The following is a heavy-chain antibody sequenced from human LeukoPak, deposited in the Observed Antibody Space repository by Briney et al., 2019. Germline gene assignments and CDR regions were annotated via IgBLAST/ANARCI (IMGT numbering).Heavy chain of an antibody. CDR2: IIPIFGTA. CDR3: ARDLYSGNYFNGGGVYFHY. Sequence: SVEVSCKASGGTFSSYAISWVRQAPGQGLEWMGGIIPIFGTANYAQKFQGRVTITADESTSTAYMELSSLRSEDTAVYYCARDLYSGNYFNGGGVYFHYWAQGTLVTVSS. V-gene: IGHV1-69*13. D-gene: IGHD3-10*01. CDR1: GGTFSSYA. J-gene: IGHJ4*02.